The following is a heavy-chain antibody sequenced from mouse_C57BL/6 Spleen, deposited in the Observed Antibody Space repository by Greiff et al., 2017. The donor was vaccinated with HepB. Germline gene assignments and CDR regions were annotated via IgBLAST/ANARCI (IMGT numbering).Heavy chain of an antibody. CDR3: ARRPPYRAMDY. CDR2: ISSGSSTI. CDR1: GFTFSDYG. J-gene: IGHJ4*01. V-gene: IGHV5-17*01. Sequence: EVKLVESGGGLVKPGGSLKLSCAASGFTFSDYGMHWVRQAPEKGLEWVAYISSGSSTIYYADTVKGRFTISRDNAKNTLFLQMTSLRSEDTAMYYCARRPPYRAMDYWGQGTSVTVSS.